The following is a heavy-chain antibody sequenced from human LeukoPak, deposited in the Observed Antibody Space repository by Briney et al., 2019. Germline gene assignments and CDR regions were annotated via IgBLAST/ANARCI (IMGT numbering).Heavy chain of an antibody. V-gene: IGHV3-33*06. D-gene: IGHD2-15*01. CDR1: GFIFKTYA. J-gene: IGHJ6*02. CDR3: ANYIQRPPGMDV. Sequence: GGSLRLSCAASGFIFKTYAMHWVRQAPGKGLEWVTMIWYDGSNKYYGDSVKGRFTISRDNSKNTVYLQMNSLRAEDTALYFCANYIQRPPGMDVWGQGTMVTVSS. CDR2: IWYDGSNK.